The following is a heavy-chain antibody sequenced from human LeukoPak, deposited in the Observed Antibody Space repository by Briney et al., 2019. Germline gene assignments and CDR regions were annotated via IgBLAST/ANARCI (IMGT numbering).Heavy chain of an antibody. Sequence: GGSLRLSCAASGFTFSSYAMSWVRQAPGKGLEWVSTISGIGDTTHYADSVKGRFTISRDNSKNTLFLQMDSLRGEDTAVYYCAKRVVVGATSPYSDFQHWGQGTLVTVSS. J-gene: IGHJ1*01. D-gene: IGHD1-26*01. V-gene: IGHV3-23*01. CDR2: ISGIGDTT. CDR1: GFTFSSYA. CDR3: AKRVVVGATSPYSDFQH.